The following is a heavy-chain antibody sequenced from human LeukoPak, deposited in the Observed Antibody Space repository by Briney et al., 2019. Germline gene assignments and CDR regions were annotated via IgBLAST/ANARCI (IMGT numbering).Heavy chain of an antibody. V-gene: IGHV4-30-2*01. CDR2: IYHSGST. D-gene: IGHD3-10*01. CDR3: ARSLMVRGPFDY. J-gene: IGHJ4*02. CDR1: GGSISSGGYY. Sequence: PSETLSLTCTVSGGSISSGGYYWSWIRQPPGKGLEWIGYIYHSGSTYYNPSLKSRVTISVDRSKNQFSLKLSSVTAADTAVYYCARSLMVRGPFDYWGQGTLVTVSS.